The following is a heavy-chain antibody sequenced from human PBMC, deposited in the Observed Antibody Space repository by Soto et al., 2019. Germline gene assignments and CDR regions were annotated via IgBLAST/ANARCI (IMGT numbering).Heavy chain of an antibody. CDR1: GGSVSISD. CDR2: IYYSGRT. Sequence: KNSERLSLTRAVSGGSVSISDCGWIRQPPGKGLEWIGYIYYSGRTNYNPSLKSRVTISVDTSKNQFSLKLSSVTAADTAVYYCARRWGRTFDYWGQGTLVTVSS. J-gene: IGHJ4*02. V-gene: IGHV4-59*08. D-gene: IGHD7-27*01. CDR3: ARRWGRTFDY.